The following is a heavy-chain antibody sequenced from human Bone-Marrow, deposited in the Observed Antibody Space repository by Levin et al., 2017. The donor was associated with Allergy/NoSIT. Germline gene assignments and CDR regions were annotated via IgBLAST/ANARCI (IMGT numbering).Heavy chain of an antibody. D-gene: IGHD6-19*01. CDR3: ARAVAATATDFEF. Sequence: SQTLSLTCTVSGGSISDYYWNWIRQSPGKGLEWIGFLSYSGSTKYNPSLKSRVTLSVDTSKNHFSLRLNSLTAADTAMYYCARAVAATATDFEFWGQGTLFTVSS. CDR2: LSYSGST. V-gene: IGHV4-59*01. CDR1: GGSISDYY. J-gene: IGHJ4*02.